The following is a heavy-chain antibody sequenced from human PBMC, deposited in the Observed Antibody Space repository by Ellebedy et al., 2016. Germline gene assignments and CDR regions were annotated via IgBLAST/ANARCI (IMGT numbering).Heavy chain of an antibody. J-gene: IGHJ2*01. CDR1: GFTFSYYA. Sequence: GESLKIFCAASGFTFSYYAMTWVRQAPGKGLEWVSAISGDGVYTYYADSVRGRFSISRDNSKNTLYLQMHTLTPEDTALYYCAKGIVPGKWYFDLWGRGTLVTVSS. V-gene: IGHV3-23*01. CDR3: AKGIVPGKWYFDL. D-gene: IGHD1-26*01. CDR2: ISGDGVYT.